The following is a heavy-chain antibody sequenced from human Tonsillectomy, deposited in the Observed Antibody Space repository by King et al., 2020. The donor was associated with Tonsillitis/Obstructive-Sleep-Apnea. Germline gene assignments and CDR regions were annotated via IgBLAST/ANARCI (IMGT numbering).Heavy chain of an antibody. V-gene: IGHV3-11*05. Sequence: QLVQSGGGLVKPGGSLRLSCAASGFTFSDYYMSWIRQAPVKGLEWVSYISSSSSYTNYADSVKGRFTIPRDNAKNSLYLQMNSLRDGDTAVYYCARDLRMTTVTPTWFDPWGQGTLVTVSS. CDR2: ISSSSSYT. CDR3: ARDLRMTTVTPTWFDP. CDR1: GFTFSDYY. D-gene: IGHD4-17*01. J-gene: IGHJ5*02.